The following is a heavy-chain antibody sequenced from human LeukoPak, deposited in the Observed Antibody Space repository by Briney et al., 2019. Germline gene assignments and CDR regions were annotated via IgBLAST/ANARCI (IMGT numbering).Heavy chain of an antibody. J-gene: IGHJ6*02. V-gene: IGHV4-61*02. CDR2: IYTSGST. CDR1: GGSISSGGYS. Sequence: SEALSLTRAVSGGSISSGGYSWSWIRQPPGKGLEWIGRIYTSGSTNYNPSLKSRVTMSVDTSKNQFSLKLSSVTAADTAVYYCAREGGAYSSSWQPYYYYGMDVWGQGTTVTVSS. D-gene: IGHD6-13*01. CDR3: AREGGAYSSSWQPYYYYGMDV.